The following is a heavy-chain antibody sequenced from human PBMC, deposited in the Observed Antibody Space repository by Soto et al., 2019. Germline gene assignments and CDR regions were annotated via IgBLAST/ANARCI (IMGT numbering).Heavy chain of an antibody. CDR1: GFTFSSYS. D-gene: IGHD2-2*01. V-gene: IGHV3-21*01. J-gene: IGHJ4*02. CDR3: ARDLQLLFNY. CDR2: ISSSSSYI. Sequence: GESLKISCAASGFTFSSYSMNWVRQAPGKGLEWVSSISSSSSYIYYADSVKGRFTISRDNAKNSLYLQMNSLRAEDTAVYYCARDLQLLFNYWGQGTLVTVSS.